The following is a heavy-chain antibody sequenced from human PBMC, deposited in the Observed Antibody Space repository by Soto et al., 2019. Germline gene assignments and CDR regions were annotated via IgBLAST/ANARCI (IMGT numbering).Heavy chain of an antibody. CDR3: AKNFIPLSPDLYFDS. Sequence: GSLRLCCAASGFTISTFAMTWVRQAPGKGLESVCGMTGSGATIHYADSVGGRFTISRDNYKNTLHLQMDSLRAEDTAVYYCAKNFIPLSPDLYFDSWGQGTLVTVSS. CDR1: GFTISTFA. V-gene: IGHV3-23*01. D-gene: IGHD2-15*01. CDR2: MTGSGATI. J-gene: IGHJ4*02.